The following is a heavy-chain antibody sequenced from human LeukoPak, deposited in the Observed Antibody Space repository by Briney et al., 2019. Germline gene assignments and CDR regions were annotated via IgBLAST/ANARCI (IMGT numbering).Heavy chain of an antibody. D-gene: IGHD4-17*01. J-gene: IGHJ5*02. CDR3: ARVLSDYGDSDWFDP. Sequence: ASVKVSCKASGYTFTSYGISWVRQAPGQGLEWMGWISAYNDNTNYAQKLQGRVTMTTDTSTSTAYMELRSLRSDDTAVYYCARVLSDYGDSDWFDPWGQGTLVTVSS. CDR2: ISAYNDNT. CDR1: GYTFTSYG. V-gene: IGHV1-18*04.